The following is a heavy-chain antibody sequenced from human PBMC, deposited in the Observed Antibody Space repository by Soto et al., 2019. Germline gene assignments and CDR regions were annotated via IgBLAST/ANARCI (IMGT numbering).Heavy chain of an antibody. CDR2: ISYDGSNK. Sequence: GGSLRLSCAASGFTFSSYAMHWVRQAPGKGLEWVAVISYDGSNKYYADSVKGRFTISRDNSKNTLYLQMNSLRAEDTAVYYCARAATGGHPENYFDYWGQGTLVTVSS. CDR1: GFTFSSYA. D-gene: IGHD2-8*02. J-gene: IGHJ4*02. CDR3: ARAATGGHPENYFDY. V-gene: IGHV3-30-3*01.